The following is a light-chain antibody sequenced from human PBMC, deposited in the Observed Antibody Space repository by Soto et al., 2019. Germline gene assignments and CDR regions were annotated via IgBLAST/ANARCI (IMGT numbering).Light chain of an antibody. CDR2: GTS. J-gene: IGKJ1*01. CDR1: QTISSNY. CDR3: QQYGSWT. V-gene: IGKV3-20*01. Sequence: EIVLTQSPGTPSVSPGERATLSCRASQTISSNYLAWYQQKPGQAPSLLIYGTSSRATGIPDRFSGSGSGTDFTLTISSLDPEDSAIYYCQQYGSWTFGQGTKVEIK.